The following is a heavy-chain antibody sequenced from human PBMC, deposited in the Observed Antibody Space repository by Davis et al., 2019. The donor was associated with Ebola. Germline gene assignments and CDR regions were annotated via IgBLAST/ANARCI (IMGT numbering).Heavy chain of an antibody. Sequence: GESLKISCAASGFIFSTYWMSWVRQAPGKGLEWVANIKKDGSDKYYVDSVKGRLTISRDNAKNSVYLQMDNLRAEDAAVYYCAIAGYVDGWPEYFQHWGQGTLVTVSS. CDR1: GFIFSTYW. D-gene: IGHD5-24*01. V-gene: IGHV3-7*03. CDR2: IKKDGSDK. CDR3: AIAGYVDGWPEYFQH. J-gene: IGHJ1*01.